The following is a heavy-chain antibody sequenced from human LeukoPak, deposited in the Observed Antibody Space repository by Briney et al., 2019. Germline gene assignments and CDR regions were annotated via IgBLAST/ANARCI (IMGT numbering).Heavy chain of an antibody. CDR1: GFTFSSYG. Sequence: GGSLRLSCAASGFTFSSYGMHWVRQAPGKGLEWVAVISYDGSNKYYADSVKGRFTISRDNSKNTLYLQMNSLRAEDTAVYYCAKDGGAVAGTSPESYFDYWGQGTLVTVSS. D-gene: IGHD6-19*01. V-gene: IGHV3-30*18. J-gene: IGHJ4*02. CDR2: ISYDGSNK. CDR3: AKDGGAVAGTSPESYFDY.